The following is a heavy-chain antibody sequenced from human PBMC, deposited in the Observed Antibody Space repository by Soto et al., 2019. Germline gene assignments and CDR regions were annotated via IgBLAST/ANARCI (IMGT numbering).Heavy chain of an antibody. V-gene: IGHV1-69*13. Sequence: SSVKLSCEASVGTFSGYAISWVRHAPGQGLECLAGITSIFGTAHYAQTFQAGATFNAHESTSTPYLELRNLRYEDTAVYYCSSHPYNWKDVVGWNLFDPWGQGTLVHVSS. J-gene: IGHJ5*02. CDR3: SSHPYNWKDVVGWNLFDP. CDR1: VGTFSGYA. D-gene: IGHD1-20*01. CDR2: ITSIFGTA.